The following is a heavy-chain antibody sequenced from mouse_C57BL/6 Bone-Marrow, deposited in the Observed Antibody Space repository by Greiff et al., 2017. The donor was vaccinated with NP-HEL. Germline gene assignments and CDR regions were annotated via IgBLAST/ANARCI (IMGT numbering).Heavy chain of an antibody. CDR1: GYTFTDHT. V-gene: IGHV1-78*01. Sequence: QVQLQQSDAELVKPGASVKLSCKASGYTFTDHTIHWMKQRPEQGLEWIGYIYPSGGSTKYNEKFKSKATLTVDKPSSTAYMQLSSLTSEDASVYYSARTIITMGWGYFDYWGQGTTLTVSS. J-gene: IGHJ2*01. CDR2: IYPSGGST. CDR3: ARTIITMGWGYFDY. D-gene: IGHD1-1*02.